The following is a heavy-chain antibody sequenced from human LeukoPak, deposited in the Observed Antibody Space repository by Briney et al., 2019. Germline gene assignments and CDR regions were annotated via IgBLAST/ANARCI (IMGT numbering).Heavy chain of an antibody. CDR1: GFTFSSYA. J-gene: IGHJ4*02. Sequence: GGSLRLSCAASGFTFSSYAMSWVRPAPGKGLEWVSAISGSGGSPYYADSVKGRFTISRDNSKNPLYLQMNSLRAENTAVYYCAKGVGAVALEYWGQGTLVTVPS. CDR2: ISGSGGSP. V-gene: IGHV3-23*01. CDR3: AKGVGAVALEY. D-gene: IGHD6-19*01.